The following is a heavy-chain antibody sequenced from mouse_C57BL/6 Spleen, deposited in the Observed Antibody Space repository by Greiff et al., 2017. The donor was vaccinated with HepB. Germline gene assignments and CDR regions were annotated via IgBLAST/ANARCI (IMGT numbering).Heavy chain of an antibody. CDR1: GFNIKDYY. V-gene: IGHV14-2*01. D-gene: IGHD2-1*01. CDR3: APFYYGNPWFAY. Sequence: VQLKESGAELVKPGASVKLSCTASGFNIKDYYMHWVKQRTEQGLEWIGRIDPEDGETKYAPKFQGKATITAEPSSNTAYLKLRSLTSEDTAVYYCAPFYYGNPWFAYWGQGTLVTVSA. CDR2: IDPEDGET. J-gene: IGHJ3*01.